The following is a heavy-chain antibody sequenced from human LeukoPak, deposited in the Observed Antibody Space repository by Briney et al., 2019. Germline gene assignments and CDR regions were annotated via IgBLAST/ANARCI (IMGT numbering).Heavy chain of an antibody. CDR1: GGSFSSHY. V-gene: IGHV4-4*07. CDR2: IYTSGST. D-gene: IGHD4-11*01. Sequence: KTSETLSLTCTVSGGSFSSHYWSWIRQPAGKGLEWIGRIYTSGSTNYNPSLKSRVTMSVDTSKNQFSLKLRSVTAADTAVYYCARDNGYGNPFDYWGQGTLVTVSS. J-gene: IGHJ4*02. CDR3: ARDNGYGNPFDY.